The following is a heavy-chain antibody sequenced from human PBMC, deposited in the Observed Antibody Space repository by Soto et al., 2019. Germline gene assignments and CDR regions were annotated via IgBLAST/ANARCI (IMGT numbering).Heavy chain of an antibody. CDR2: IVGGSGNT. J-gene: IGHJ6*02. Sequence: ASVKVSCKASGFTFSTSGVQWVRQARGQRPEWIGWIVGGSGNTNYAPKFQQRVIITRDMSTATAYMELSSLRSDDTAMYYCAASRGGLYGMDVWGQGTTVTVSS. D-gene: IGHD2-15*01. V-gene: IGHV1-58*01. CDR3: AASRGGLYGMDV. CDR1: GFTFSTSG.